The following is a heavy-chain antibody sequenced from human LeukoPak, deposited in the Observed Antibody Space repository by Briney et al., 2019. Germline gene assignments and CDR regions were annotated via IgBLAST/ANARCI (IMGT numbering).Heavy chain of an antibody. CDR3: ARGGYFDY. D-gene: IGHD3-16*01. CDR1: GFTFSSYA. V-gene: IGHV3-23*01. J-gene: IGHJ4*02. CDR2: IRGSGGST. Sequence: PGGSLRLSCAASGFTFSSYAMSWVPQAPGKGLAWVSSIRGSGGSTYYADSVKGRFTISRDNAKNSLYLQMNSLRAEDTAVYYCARGGYFDYWGQGTLVTVSS.